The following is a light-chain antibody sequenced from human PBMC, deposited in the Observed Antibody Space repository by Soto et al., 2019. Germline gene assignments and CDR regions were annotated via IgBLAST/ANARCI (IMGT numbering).Light chain of an antibody. Sequence: QSVLTQPASVSGSPGQSITISCTGTSSDVGGYNFVSWYQQHPDKAPKLMIYDVTNRPSGVSNRFSGSKSGNTASLTIFGLQAEDEADYYCSSYTSISTYVFGTGTKLTVL. V-gene: IGLV2-14*01. CDR3: SSYTSISTYV. CDR1: SSDVGGYNF. CDR2: DVT. J-gene: IGLJ1*01.